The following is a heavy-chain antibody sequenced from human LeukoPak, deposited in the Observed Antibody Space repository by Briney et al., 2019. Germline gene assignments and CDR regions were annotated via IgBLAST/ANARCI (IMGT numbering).Heavy chain of an antibody. CDR3: ARGDFWSGYHFDY. CDR2: IYHSGST. V-gene: IGHV4-38-2*02. J-gene: IGHJ4*02. D-gene: IGHD3-3*01. CDR1: GYSISSGYY. Sequence: SETLSLTCTVSGYSISSGYYWGWIRQPPGKGLEWIGSIYHSGSTYYNPSLKSRVTISVDTSKNQFSLKLSSVTAADTAVYYCARGDFWSGYHFDYWGQGTLVTVSS.